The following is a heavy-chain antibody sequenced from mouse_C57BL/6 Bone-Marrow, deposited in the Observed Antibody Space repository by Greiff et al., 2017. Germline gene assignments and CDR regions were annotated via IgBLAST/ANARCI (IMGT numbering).Heavy chain of an antibody. V-gene: IGHV1-50*01. J-gene: IGHJ3*01. CDR3: APAYYYGSSFAY. Sequence: VQLQQPGAELVKPGASVKLSCKASGYTFTSYWMQWVKQRPGQGLEWIGEIDPSDSYTNYNQKFKGKATLTVDTATSTAYMQLSSLTSEDSAVYYCAPAYYYGSSFAYWGQGTLVTVSA. CDR1: GYTFTSYW. D-gene: IGHD1-1*01. CDR2: IDPSDSYT.